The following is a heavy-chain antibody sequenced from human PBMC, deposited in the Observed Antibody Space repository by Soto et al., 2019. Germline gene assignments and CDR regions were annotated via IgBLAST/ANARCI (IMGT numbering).Heavy chain of an antibody. Sequence: SETLSLTCTVSGGSIGSYYWSWIRQPPGKGLEWIGYIYYSGSTNYNPSLKSRVTISVDTSKNQFSLKLSSVTAADTAVYYCARLGELSLYLDYWGQGTLVTVSS. J-gene: IGHJ4*02. CDR2: IYYSGST. D-gene: IGHD3-16*02. CDR1: GGSIGSYY. CDR3: ARLGELSLYLDY. V-gene: IGHV4-59*01.